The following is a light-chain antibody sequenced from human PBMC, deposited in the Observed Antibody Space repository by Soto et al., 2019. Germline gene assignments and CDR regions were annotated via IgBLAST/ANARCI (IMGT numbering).Light chain of an antibody. Sequence: EIVLTQSPATLSLSPGERATLSCRASQIVSSYLAWYQQKPGQAPRLLIYDASNRATGIPARFSGSASGTDFTLTISSLEPEDFAVYYCQQRSNWPPYTFGQGTKLEIK. V-gene: IGKV3-11*01. CDR2: DAS. CDR1: QIVSSY. CDR3: QQRSNWPPYT. J-gene: IGKJ2*01.